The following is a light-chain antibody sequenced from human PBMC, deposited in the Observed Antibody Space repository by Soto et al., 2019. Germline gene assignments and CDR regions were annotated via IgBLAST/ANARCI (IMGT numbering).Light chain of an antibody. J-gene: IGKJ1*01. V-gene: IGKV3-15*01. CDR3: QQRDIWPWT. Sequence: EIVLTQSPGIRSLSPGEGATLSCRASQSVSSNLAWYQQKPGHAPRPLIYGASTRATGIPARFSGSGSGTDFTLTISSLQAEDVAVYYCQQRDIWPWTFGQGTKVDIK. CDR1: QSVSSN. CDR2: GAS.